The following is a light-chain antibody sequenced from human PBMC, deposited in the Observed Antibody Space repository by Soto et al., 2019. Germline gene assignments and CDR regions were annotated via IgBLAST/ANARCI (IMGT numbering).Light chain of an antibody. V-gene: IGLV2-14*03. CDR3: SSFTSSTSYV. CDR2: DVN. J-gene: IGLJ1*01. Sequence: QSALTQPPSVSGSPGQSITISCTGTSSDVGSYNSVSWYQQYPGTAPKLMIHDVNNRPSGISDCLSGSKSGHTASLTISGLQAEDEADYYCSSFTSSTSYVFGTGTKVTVL. CDR1: SSDVGSYNS.